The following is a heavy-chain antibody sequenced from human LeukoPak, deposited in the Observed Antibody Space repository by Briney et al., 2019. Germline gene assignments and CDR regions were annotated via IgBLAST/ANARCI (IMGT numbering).Heavy chain of an antibody. J-gene: IGHJ1*01. D-gene: IGHD5-18*01. CDR2: IYANGGT. CDR1: GGSISGYY. V-gene: IGHV4-4*07. CDR3: ARDFTRNSYAVAEFFHP. Sequence: SETRSLTCTVSGGSISGYYWNWIRQSAGKGLEWIGRIYANGGTNYNPSLRSRVSMSVDTSKNQFSLKLTSVTAADTAIYYCARDFTRNSYAVAEFFHPWGQGTLVSVSS.